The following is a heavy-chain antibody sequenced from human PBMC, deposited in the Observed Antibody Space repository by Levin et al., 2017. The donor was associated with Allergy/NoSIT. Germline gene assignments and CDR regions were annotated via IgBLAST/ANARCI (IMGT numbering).Heavy chain of an antibody. V-gene: IGHV3-20*01. D-gene: IGHD1-26*01. J-gene: IGHJ5*02. Sequence: GGSLRLSCAASGFTFDDYGMSWVRQAPGKGLEWVSGINWNGGSTGYADSVKGRFTISRDNAKNSLYLQMNSLRAEDTALYHCARDLEAGVGATISSPPWFDPWGQGTLVTVSS. CDR2: INWNGGST. CDR1: GFTFDDYG. CDR3: ARDLEAGVGATISSPPWFDP.